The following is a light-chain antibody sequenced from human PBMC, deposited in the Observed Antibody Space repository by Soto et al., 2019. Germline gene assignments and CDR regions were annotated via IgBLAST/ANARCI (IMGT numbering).Light chain of an antibody. CDR1: QSLTSDY. CDR2: GAS. Sequence: EIVLTQSPGTLSLSPGERATLSCRASQSLTSDYLAWYQQKPGQTPRLLIHGASSRATGIPDRFSGSGSGRDFTLTISGLEPEDFAVYYCQQYGSSPLISFGQGTRLEI. CDR3: QQYGSSPLIS. J-gene: IGKJ5*01. V-gene: IGKV3-20*01.